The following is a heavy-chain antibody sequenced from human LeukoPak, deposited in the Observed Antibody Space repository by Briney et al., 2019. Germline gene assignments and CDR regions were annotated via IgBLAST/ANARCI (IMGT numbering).Heavy chain of an antibody. V-gene: IGHV3-48*01. Sequence: PGGSLRLSCASSGFTFNSYSMNWVRQAPGKGLEWVSYISSSSDRIYYADSVKGRFTVSRDNAKNSLSLQMNSLRVEDTAVYYCAKGRRFGVDAFDIWGQGTMVTVSS. CDR2: ISSSSDRI. J-gene: IGHJ3*02. CDR1: GFTFNSYS. D-gene: IGHD3-10*01. CDR3: AKGRRFGVDAFDI.